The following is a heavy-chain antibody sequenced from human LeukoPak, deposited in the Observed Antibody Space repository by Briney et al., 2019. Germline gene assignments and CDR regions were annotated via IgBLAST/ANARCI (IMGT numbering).Heavy chain of an antibody. D-gene: IGHD2-2*02. Sequence: GGSLRLSCAASGFTFSDYYMSWICQAPGKGLEWVSYISSSGSTIYYADSVKGRFTISRDNAKNSLYLQMNSLRAEDTAVYYCARARYCSSTSCYTELDYWGQGTLVTVSS. CDR1: GFTFSDYY. CDR2: ISSSGSTI. V-gene: IGHV3-11*01. CDR3: ARARYCSSTSCYTELDY. J-gene: IGHJ4*02.